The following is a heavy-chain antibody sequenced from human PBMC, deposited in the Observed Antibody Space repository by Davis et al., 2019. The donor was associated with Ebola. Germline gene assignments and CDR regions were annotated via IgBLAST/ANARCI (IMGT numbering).Heavy chain of an antibody. CDR1: GGSISGDYW. V-gene: IGHV2-26*01. CDR3: ARSYSSSGPLDV. J-gene: IGHJ6*02. Sequence: ETLSLTCTVSGGSISGDYWSWIRQPPGKALEWLAHIFSNDEKSYSTSLKSRLTISKDTSKSQVVLTMTNMDPVDTATYYCARSYSSSGPLDVWGQGTTVTVSS. D-gene: IGHD6-6*01. CDR2: IFSNDEK.